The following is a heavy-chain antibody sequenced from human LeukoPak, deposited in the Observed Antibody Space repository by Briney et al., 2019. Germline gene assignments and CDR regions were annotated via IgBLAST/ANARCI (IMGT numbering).Heavy chain of an antibody. D-gene: IGHD6-13*01. V-gene: IGHV3-21*01. CDR3: ATDQGSSWRTGLDY. Sequence: GGSLRLSCAASGFTFSNYAMSWVRQAPGERPEWVASISSSATYIYYADSVKGRFTISRDNARNSLYLQMNSLRVEDTAVYYCATDQGSSWRTGLDYWGQGTLVTVSS. J-gene: IGHJ4*02. CDR2: ISSSATYI. CDR1: GFTFSNYA.